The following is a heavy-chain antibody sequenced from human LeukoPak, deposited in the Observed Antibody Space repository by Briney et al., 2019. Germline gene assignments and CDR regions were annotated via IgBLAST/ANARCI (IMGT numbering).Heavy chain of an antibody. Sequence: ASVNVSCKASGGTFSSYAISWVRQAPGQGLEWMGGIIPIFGTANYAQKFQGRVTITADESTSTAYMELSSLRSEDTAVYYCARSGPYDSSGYYYFDYWGQGTLVTVSS. V-gene: IGHV1-69*13. D-gene: IGHD3-22*01. CDR1: GGTFSSYA. CDR2: IIPIFGTA. CDR3: ARSGPYDSSGYYYFDY. J-gene: IGHJ4*02.